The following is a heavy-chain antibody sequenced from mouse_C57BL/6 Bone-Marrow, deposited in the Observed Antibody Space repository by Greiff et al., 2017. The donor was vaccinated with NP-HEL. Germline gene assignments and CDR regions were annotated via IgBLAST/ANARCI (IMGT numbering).Heavy chain of an antibody. CDR2: ISSGSSTI. V-gene: IGHV5-17*01. J-gene: IGHJ2*01. D-gene: IGHD1-1*01. Sequence: EVKLMESGGGLVKPGGSLKLSCAASGFTFSDYGMHWVRQAPEKGLEWVAYISSGSSTIYYADTVKGRFTISRDNAKNTLFLQMTSLRSEDTAMYYCATSITTVVATGGYWGQGTTLTVSS. CDR3: ATSITTVVATGGY. CDR1: GFTFSDYG.